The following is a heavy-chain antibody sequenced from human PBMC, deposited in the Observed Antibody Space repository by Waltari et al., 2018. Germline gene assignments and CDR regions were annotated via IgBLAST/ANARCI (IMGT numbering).Heavy chain of an antibody. CDR2: IIPIFGTA. D-gene: IGHD1-26*01. CDR1: GGTFSSYA. V-gene: IGHV1-69*12. CDR3: ARERVGATEYDY. J-gene: IGHJ4*02. Sequence: QVQLVQSGAEVKKPGSSVKVSCQASGGTFSSYAISWVRPAPGQGLEWMGGIIPIFGTANYAQKFQGRVTITADESTSTAYMELSSLRSEDTAVYYCARERVGATEYDYWGQGTLVTVSS.